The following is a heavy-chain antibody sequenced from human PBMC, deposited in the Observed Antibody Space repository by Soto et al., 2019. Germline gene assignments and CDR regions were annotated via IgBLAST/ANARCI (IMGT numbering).Heavy chain of an antibody. CDR3: ASRSSYCRHTTGYEDYFDY. V-gene: IGHV4-39*01. D-gene: IGHD2-2*01. J-gene: IGHJ4*02. Sequence: QLQLQESGPGLVKPSETLSLTCTVSGGSISSRSFYWGWIRQPPGMGLEWIGSIYYSGSTDYDPSLKSLLSISVDTSKNQFSLRLSSVTAADTAVYYCASRSSYCRHTTGYEDYFDYWGQGILVTVSS. CDR2: IYYSGST. CDR1: GGSISSRSFY.